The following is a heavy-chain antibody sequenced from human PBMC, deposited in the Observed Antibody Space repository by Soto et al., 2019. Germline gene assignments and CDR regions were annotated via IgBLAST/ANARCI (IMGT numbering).Heavy chain of an antibody. CDR1: GFTFSSYG. J-gene: IGHJ3*02. CDR3: ARGEQEAHDGFDS. V-gene: IGHV3-33*01. D-gene: IGHD2-21*01. Sequence: QVQLVESGGGVVKPGRSLRLSCAASGFTFSSYGMHWVRQAPGKGLEWVAAIRYVGSNKYYADSVKGRFTISRDNSKNMLYQIMNSLRADDAAVYYGARGEQEAHDGFDSWGQGTMVTVSS. CDR2: IRYVGSNK.